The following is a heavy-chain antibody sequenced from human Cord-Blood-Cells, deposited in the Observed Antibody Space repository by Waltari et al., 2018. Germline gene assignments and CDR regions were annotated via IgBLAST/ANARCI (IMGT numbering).Heavy chain of an antibody. V-gene: IGHV3-30*04. CDR2: ISYDGSNK. J-gene: IGHJ4*02. CDR3: ARGGYIAASPDY. D-gene: IGHD6-6*01. CDR1: GFTFSSYA. Sequence: QVQLVESGGGVVQPGRSLRLSCAASGFTFSSYAMHWGRQAPGKGLEWVAVISYDGSNKYYADSVKGRFTISRDNSKNTLYLQMNSLRAEDTAVYYCARGGYIAASPDYWGQGTLVTVSS.